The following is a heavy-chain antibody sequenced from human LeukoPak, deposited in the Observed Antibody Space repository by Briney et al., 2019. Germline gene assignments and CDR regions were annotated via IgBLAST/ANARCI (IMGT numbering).Heavy chain of an antibody. V-gene: IGHV1-69*13. D-gene: IGHD4-23*01. Sequence: GASVKVSCKASGGTFSSYAISWVRQAPGQGLEWMGGIIPIFGTANYEQKFQGRVTITADESTSTAYMELSSLRSEDTAVYYCALEREVTTEVYFDYWGQGTLVTVSS. CDR3: ALEREVTTEVYFDY. CDR1: GGTFSSYA. CDR2: IIPIFGTA. J-gene: IGHJ4*02.